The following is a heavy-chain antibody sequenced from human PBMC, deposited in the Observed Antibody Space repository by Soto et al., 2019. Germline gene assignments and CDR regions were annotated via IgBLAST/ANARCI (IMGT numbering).Heavy chain of an antibody. CDR1: GFTFSSYA. CDR3: AKGPILEWLLYYFDY. J-gene: IGHJ4*02. Sequence: EVQLLESGGGLVQPGGSLRLSCAASGFTFSSYAMSWVRQAPGKGLEWVAAISGSGGSTYYADSVKGRFTISRDTSKNTLYLQMNSLRAEDTAVYYCAKGPILEWLLYYFDYWAQGTLVTVSS. D-gene: IGHD3-3*01. CDR2: ISGSGGST. V-gene: IGHV3-23*01.